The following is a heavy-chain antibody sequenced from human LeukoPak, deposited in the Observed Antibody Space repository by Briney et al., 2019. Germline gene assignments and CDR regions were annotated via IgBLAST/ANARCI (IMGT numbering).Heavy chain of an antibody. Sequence: GGSLRLSCAASGFTFSSYSMNWVRQAPGKGLGWVSSISSSSSYIYYADSVKGRFTISRDNAKNSLYLQMNSLRAEDTAVYYCARDSSSWYLIDYWGQGTLVTVSS. CDR2: ISSSSSYI. D-gene: IGHD6-13*01. CDR1: GFTFSSYS. CDR3: ARDSSSWYLIDY. J-gene: IGHJ4*02. V-gene: IGHV3-21*01.